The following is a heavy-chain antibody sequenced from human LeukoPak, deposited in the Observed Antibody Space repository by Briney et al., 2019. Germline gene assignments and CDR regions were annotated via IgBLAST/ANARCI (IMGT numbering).Heavy chain of an antibody. J-gene: IGHJ5*02. V-gene: IGHV1-2*02. CDR1: GYTFTDYY. Sequence: ASVKVSCEASGYTFTDYYMHWVRRAPGQGLEWMGWINPNSGGTYYAQKFQGRVTLTRDTSINTAYMELTRLTSDDTAVYYCAREQLLTTSWFDPWGQGTLVTVSS. CDR2: INPNSGGT. CDR3: AREQLLTTSWFDP. D-gene: IGHD3-10*01.